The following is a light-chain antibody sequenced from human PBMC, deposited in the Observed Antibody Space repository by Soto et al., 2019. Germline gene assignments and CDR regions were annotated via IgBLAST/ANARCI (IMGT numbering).Light chain of an antibody. Sequence: HSVLNQPASVSGSPGQSVTISCTATSSDVENYKLVSWYQQHPGKAPKLIIYEVTKRPSGVSNRFSGSKSANTASLTISGLQPEDEADYYCCSSVGSYVFGTGTKLTVL. V-gene: IGLV2-23*02. J-gene: IGLJ1*01. CDR1: SSDVENYKL. CDR2: EVT. CDR3: CSSVGSYV.